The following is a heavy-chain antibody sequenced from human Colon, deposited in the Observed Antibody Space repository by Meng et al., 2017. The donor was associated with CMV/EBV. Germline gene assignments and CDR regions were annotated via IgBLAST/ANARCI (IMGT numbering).Heavy chain of an antibody. CDR1: GGFLSGDC. CDR3: ARGVRYWYFDV. CDR2: INHSGSI. J-gene: IGHJ2*01. Sequence: SLTCDVYGGFLSGDCWTWIRQPPGKGLEWIGEINHSGSITYNPSLKSRVTISGDTSKNQLSLRMNSVTTADTAVYYCARGVRYWYFDVWGRGTLVTVSS. V-gene: IGHV4-34*01.